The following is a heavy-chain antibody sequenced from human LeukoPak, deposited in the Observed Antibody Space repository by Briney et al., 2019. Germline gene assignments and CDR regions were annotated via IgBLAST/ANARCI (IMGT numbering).Heavy chain of an antibody. CDR1: GYSISSGYY. CDR2: IYHSGST. V-gene: IGHV4-38-2*02. Sequence: PSETLSLTCTVSGYSISSGYYWGWIRQPPGKGLEWIGSIYHSGSTYYNPSLKSRVTISVDTSKNQFSLKLSSVTAADTAVYYCARAMVRGVPNWFDPWGQGTLVTVSS. J-gene: IGHJ5*02. D-gene: IGHD3-10*01. CDR3: ARAMVRGVPNWFDP.